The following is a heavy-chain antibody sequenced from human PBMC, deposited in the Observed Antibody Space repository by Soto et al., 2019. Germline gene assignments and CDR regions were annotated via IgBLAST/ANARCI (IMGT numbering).Heavy chain of an antibody. J-gene: IGHJ5*02. V-gene: IGHV1-3*01. CDR3: ERAPHKLWSDLPP. D-gene: IGHD3-10*01. CDR2: INAGTGNT. Sequence: ASVKVSCKASGYTFTNYGIQWVRQAPGQRLEWMGWINAGTGNTKYSQEFQVRVIITRDTSARTAYMELSSLRSEDTAVYFCERAPHKLWSDLPPWGQGPLFPV. CDR1: GYTFTNYG.